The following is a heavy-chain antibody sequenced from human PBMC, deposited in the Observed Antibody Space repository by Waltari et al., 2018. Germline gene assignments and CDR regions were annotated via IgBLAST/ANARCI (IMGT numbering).Heavy chain of an antibody. Sequence: EVQLEESGGGSVQPGGSLRLSCAASGFTFVSHWMTWVRQSPGKCLEWVANIKPDGNDKYYVDSVKGRFTISRDNAKNSLYLQMNSLRVEDTAVYYCARQGWYFDLWGRGTLVTVSS. J-gene: IGHJ2*01. CDR1: GFTFVSHW. CDR2: IKPDGNDK. CDR3: ARQGWYFDL. V-gene: IGHV3-7*01.